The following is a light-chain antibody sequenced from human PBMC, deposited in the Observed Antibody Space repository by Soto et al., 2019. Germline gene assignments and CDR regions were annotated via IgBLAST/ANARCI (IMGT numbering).Light chain of an antibody. CDR3: QQYGSSPWT. CDR2: GAS. V-gene: IGKV3-20*01. J-gene: IGKJ1*01. Sequence: EIVLTQSPGTLSLSPGERATLSCRASQSVSSSYLAWYQQKPGQAPRLLIYGASSRATGIPDRFSGSGSGTDFTLTISRQEPEDFAVYYSQQYGSSPWTFGQGTKVEIK. CDR1: QSVSSSY.